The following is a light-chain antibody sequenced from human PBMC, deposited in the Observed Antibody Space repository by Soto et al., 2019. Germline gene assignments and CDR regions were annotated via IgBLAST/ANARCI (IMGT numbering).Light chain of an antibody. V-gene: IGKV1-39*01. CDR1: RSMVNF. J-gene: IGKJ3*01. CDR3: QQSFSG. CDR2: AAS. Sequence: DIQMTQSPSSLSASVGDRVTITCRASRSMVNFLNWYQQKPGKAPKLLTYAASTLQSGVPSRFSGSGSGTEFTLTISSLQPEHFATYYCQQSFSGFGPGTRVEIK.